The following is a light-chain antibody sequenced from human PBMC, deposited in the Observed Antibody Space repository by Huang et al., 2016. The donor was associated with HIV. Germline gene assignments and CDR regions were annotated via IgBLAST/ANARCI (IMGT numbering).Light chain of an antibody. CDR3: QQLHAYPIT. Sequence: NLTQSPPSLSASVGDSVFISCRASQDIGTSLAWYQQRTGRAPKLLISGASTFKTGGPSRFSGDSAGTFFTLFITDLQPEDFATYYCQQLHAYPITFGQGTRLDIK. CDR1: QDIGTS. V-gene: IGKV1-13*02. J-gene: IGKJ5*01. CDR2: GAS.